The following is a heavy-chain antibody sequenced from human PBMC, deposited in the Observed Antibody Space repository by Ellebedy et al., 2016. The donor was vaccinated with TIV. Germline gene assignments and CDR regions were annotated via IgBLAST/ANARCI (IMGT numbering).Heavy chain of an antibody. V-gene: IGHV3-66*01. CDR2: IYSGGST. J-gene: IGHJ3*02. CDR1: GFTVSSNY. Sequence: GESLKISCAASGFTVSSNYMSWVRQAPGKGLEWVSVIYSGGSTYYADSVKGRFTISRYNSKNTLYLQMNTLRAEDTAVYYCARASPYDSSGYYSAAFDIWGQGTMVPVSS. CDR3: ARASPYDSSGYYSAAFDI. D-gene: IGHD3-22*01.